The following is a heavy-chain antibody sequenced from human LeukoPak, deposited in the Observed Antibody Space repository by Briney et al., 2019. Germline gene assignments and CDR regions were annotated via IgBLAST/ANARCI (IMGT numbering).Heavy chain of an antibody. Sequence: PGGSLRLSCAASGFTFSNYWMGWVRQAPGKGLEWVANIKRDGSEQYYVDSVKGRFTISRDNAKNSLYLQIDSLRAEDTAVYYCARDRFADTAVGPSFDYWGQGTLVIVSS. D-gene: IGHD5-18*01. J-gene: IGHJ4*02. CDR2: IKRDGSEQ. CDR1: GFTFSNYW. V-gene: IGHV3-7*01. CDR3: ARDRFADTAVGPSFDY.